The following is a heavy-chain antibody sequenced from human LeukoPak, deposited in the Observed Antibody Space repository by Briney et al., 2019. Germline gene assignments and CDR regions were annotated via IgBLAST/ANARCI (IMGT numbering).Heavy chain of an antibody. Sequence: SETLSLTCSVSGGAIISYYWSWIRRPAGKGPEWIGRIYPTGNTDYNPSLKTRVTMSTDLSKKQFSLRLRSVTAVDTAVYYCARLKFYDSTGYSPGYYMDVWGKGTAVTVSS. CDR3: ARLKFYDSTGYSPGYYMDV. J-gene: IGHJ6*03. CDR1: GGAIISYY. CDR2: IYPTGNT. V-gene: IGHV4-4*07. D-gene: IGHD3-22*01.